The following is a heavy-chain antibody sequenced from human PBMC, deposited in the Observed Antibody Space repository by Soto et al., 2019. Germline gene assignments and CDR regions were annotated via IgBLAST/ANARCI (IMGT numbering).Heavy chain of an antibody. J-gene: IGHJ4*02. V-gene: IGHV3-48*01. Sequence: EVQLVESGGGLVQPGGSLRLSCAASGFTFSYYSMNWVRQAPGKGLEWVSYISSGSTTIYYAESVKGRFTISRDNGKNSLYLQMNSLRAEDTAVYYGAREAAGDFFDYWGQGTLVTVSS. CDR3: AREAAGDFFDY. CDR2: ISSGSTTI. CDR1: GFTFSYYS. D-gene: IGHD3-16*01.